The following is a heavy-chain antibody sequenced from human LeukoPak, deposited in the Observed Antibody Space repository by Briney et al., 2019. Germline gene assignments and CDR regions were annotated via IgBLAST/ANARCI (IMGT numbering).Heavy chain of an antibody. CDR3: AREPLVRGVSLDY. V-gene: IGHV3-21*01. CDR1: GFTFSSYS. CDR2: ISSSSSYI. D-gene: IGHD3-10*01. Sequence: GGSLRLSCAASGFTFSSYSMNWVGQARGKGLEWVSSISSSSSYIYYADSVKGRFTISRDNAKNSLYLQMNSLRAEDTAVYYCAREPLVRGVSLDYWGQGTLITVSS. J-gene: IGHJ4*02.